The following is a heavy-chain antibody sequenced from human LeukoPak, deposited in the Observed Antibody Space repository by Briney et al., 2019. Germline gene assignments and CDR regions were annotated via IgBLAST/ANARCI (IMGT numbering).Heavy chain of an antibody. D-gene: IGHD3-22*01. V-gene: IGHV3-30-3*01. CDR3: ARDQNYYDSSGYYGY. Sequence: GGSLRLSCAASGFTFSSYAMHWVRQAPGKGLEWVAVISYDGSNKYYADSVKGRFTISRDNAKNSLHLQMNSLRAEDTAVYYCARDQNYYDSSGYYGYWGQGTLVTVSS. J-gene: IGHJ4*02. CDR1: GFTFSSYA. CDR2: ISYDGSNK.